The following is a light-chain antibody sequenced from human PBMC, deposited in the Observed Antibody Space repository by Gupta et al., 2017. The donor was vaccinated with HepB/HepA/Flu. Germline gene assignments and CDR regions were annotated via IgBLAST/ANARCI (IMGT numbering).Light chain of an antibody. CDR3: AAWDDSLNGYV. CDR2: DTD. CDR1: NSNIGKSS. V-gene: IGLV1-44*01. Sequence: QSVLPQSPSASATPGQRVTISCSGDNSNIGKSSVNWYQHLPGTAPKLLIYDTDVRLSEVPDRFSGSKSGTSASLAISGLQSEDEADYFCAAWDDSLNGYVFGTGTSVTVL. J-gene: IGLJ1*01.